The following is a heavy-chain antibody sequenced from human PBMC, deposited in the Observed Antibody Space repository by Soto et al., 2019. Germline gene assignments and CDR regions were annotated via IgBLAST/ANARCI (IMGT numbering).Heavy chain of an antibody. Sequence: QVQLVQSGAEVKKPGSSVKVSCKASGGTFSSYAISWVRQAPGQGLEWMGGIIPIFGRANYAQKFQGRVTITADESTSTAYMELSSLRSEDTAGYYCASRATVTTGGRGWFDPWGQGTLVTVSS. CDR2: IIPIFGRA. CDR1: GGTFSSYA. J-gene: IGHJ5*02. D-gene: IGHD4-17*01. V-gene: IGHV1-69*12. CDR3: ASRATVTTGGRGWFDP.